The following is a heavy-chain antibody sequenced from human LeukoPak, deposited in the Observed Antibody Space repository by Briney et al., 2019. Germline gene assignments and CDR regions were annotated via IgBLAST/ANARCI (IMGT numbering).Heavy chain of an antibody. CDR1: GGSFSGYY. CDR3: ARLCQNGGSPRRMYYYGMDV. CDR2: INHSGST. Sequence: PSETLSLTCAVYGGSFSGYYWSWIRQPPGKGLEWIGEINHSGSTNYNPSLKSRVTISVDTSKNQFSLKPSSVTAADTAVYYCARLCQNGGSPRRMYYYGMDVWGQGTTVTVSS. J-gene: IGHJ6*02. V-gene: IGHV4-34*01. D-gene: IGHD2-8*01.